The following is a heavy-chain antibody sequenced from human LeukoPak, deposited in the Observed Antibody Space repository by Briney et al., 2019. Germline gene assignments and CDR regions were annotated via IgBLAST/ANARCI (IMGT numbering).Heavy chain of an antibody. D-gene: IGHD4-17*01. V-gene: IGHV4-59*01. Sequence: PSEALSLTCAVSGGSIGNYYWSWLRQPPGRGLEWIGYIYYSGTTNYNPSLKSRVTISVDTSKNQFSPKLTSVTAADTAVYYCAREDPQTTVPEGLDVWGQGTTVTVSS. J-gene: IGHJ6*02. CDR1: GGSIGNYY. CDR3: AREDPQTTVPEGLDV. CDR2: IYYSGTT.